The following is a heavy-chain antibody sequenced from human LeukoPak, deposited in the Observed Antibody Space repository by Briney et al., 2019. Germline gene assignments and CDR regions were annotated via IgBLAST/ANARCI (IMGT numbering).Heavy chain of an antibody. CDR2: IDYRGST. D-gene: IGHD5-18*01. J-gene: IGHJ3*02. Sequence: SETLSLTCTVSGGSVTYTNYYWSWIRQPPGKGLEWIAYIDYRGSTTYNPSLRSRVTISVDTSRNQFSLKLYSVTAADTAVYYCARSRSGYSYDHAAFEIWGQGTMVTVSS. V-gene: IGHV4-61*01. CDR1: GGSVTYTNYY. CDR3: ARSRSGYSYDHAAFEI.